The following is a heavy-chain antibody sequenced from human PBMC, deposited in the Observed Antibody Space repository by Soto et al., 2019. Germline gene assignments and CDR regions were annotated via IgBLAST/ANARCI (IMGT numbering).Heavy chain of an antibody. D-gene: IGHD6-19*01. J-gene: IGHJ4*02. CDR2: INPFDGSR. Sequence: ASVKVSCKASGYIFTSYYLHWVRQAPGQGLEWMGWINPFDGSRMFAQSFQGRVTFTRDTSISTAYLQWSSLKASDTAMYYCARSSGAGPFDYWGQGTLVTVSS. V-gene: IGHV1-46*01. CDR1: GYIFTSYY. CDR3: ARSSGAGPFDY.